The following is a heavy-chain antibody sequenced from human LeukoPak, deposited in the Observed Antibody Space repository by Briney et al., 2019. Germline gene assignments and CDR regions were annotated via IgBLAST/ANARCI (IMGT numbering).Heavy chain of an antibody. CDR1: GFTFSDAW. CDR3: TADMPASSRAANY. V-gene: IGHV3-15*01. D-gene: IGHD6-25*01. CDR2: IKSKTDGGTT. J-gene: IGHJ4*02. Sequence: GGSLRLSCAASGFTFSDAWMSWVRHAPGMGLEWVGRIKSKTDGGTTDYSAPVKGRFTISRDDSKNTLYMQINSLKTEDTAVYYCTADMPASSRAANYWGQGTPVTVSS.